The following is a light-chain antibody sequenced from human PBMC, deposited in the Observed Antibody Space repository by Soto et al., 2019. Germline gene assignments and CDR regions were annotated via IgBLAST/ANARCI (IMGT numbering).Light chain of an antibody. V-gene: IGKV1-5*01. J-gene: IGKJ4*01. Sequence: LQMAYLSSHLAGSVGDRIPITCRASQSISSWLAWYQQKKGKXHKXXIYDASSLESGVPSRFSGSGYGTAVNITLCSLQTDDGETYDGQQYNRYALTFGGGTKVEI. CDR2: DAS. CDR3: QQYNRYALT. CDR1: QSISSW.